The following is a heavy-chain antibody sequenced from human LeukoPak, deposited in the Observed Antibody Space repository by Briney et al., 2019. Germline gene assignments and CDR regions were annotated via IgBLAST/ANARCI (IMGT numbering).Heavy chain of an antibody. V-gene: IGHV4-31*03. CDR1: GGSISSGGYY. CDR2: IYYSGST. Sequence: TLSLTCTVSGGSISSGGYYWSWIRQHPGKGLEWIGYIYYSGSTYYNPSLKSRVTISVDTSKNQFSLKLSSVTAADTAVYYCARGDYYDSSGYYEDYWGQGTLVTVSS. CDR3: ARGDYYDSSGYYEDY. J-gene: IGHJ4*02. D-gene: IGHD3-22*01.